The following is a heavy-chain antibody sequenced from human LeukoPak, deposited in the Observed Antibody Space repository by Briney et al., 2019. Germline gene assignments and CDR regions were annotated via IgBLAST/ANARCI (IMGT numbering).Heavy chain of an antibody. J-gene: IGHJ4*02. CDR3: AGDQAYYFSFADY. Sequence: GRSLRLSCAASGFTFSNYGMHWVRQSPGKGLEWVAVVFYDGSNKHYADFVRGRFTISRDNSKNTLYLQMNDLRAEDTAVYYCAGDQAYYFSFADYWGQGNLVTVSS. V-gene: IGHV3-33*01. CDR1: GFTFSNYG. CDR2: VFYDGSNK. D-gene: IGHD2/OR15-2a*01.